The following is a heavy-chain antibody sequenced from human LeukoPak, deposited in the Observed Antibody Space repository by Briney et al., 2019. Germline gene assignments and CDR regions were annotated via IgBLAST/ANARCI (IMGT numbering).Heavy chain of an antibody. CDR3: ARLGGYSTGWYIQY. Sequence: ESRKISCKGSGYSFTTTWIGWVRQMPGKGLEWMGIVYPGNSDTRYSPSFQGQVTISADKSISTASLQWSSLKASDSGMYFCARLGGYSTGWYIQYWGQGTLVTVSS. CDR1: GYSFTTTW. D-gene: IGHD6-19*01. CDR2: VYPGNSDT. J-gene: IGHJ4*02. V-gene: IGHV5-51*01.